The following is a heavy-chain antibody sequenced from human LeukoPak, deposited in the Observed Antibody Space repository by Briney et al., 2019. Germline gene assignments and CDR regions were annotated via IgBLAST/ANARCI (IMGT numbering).Heavy chain of an antibody. CDR1: GGSISSYY. J-gene: IGHJ3*02. CDR3: ARQGLGATKFAFDI. D-gene: IGHD1-26*01. CDR2: IYYSGST. V-gene: IGHV4-59*04. Sequence: SETLSLTCTVSGGSISSYYWSWIRQPPGKGLEWIGNIYYSGSTYYNPSLKGRVTISEDTSKNQVSLKLSSVTAADTAVYYCARQGLGATKFAFDIWGQGTMVTVSS.